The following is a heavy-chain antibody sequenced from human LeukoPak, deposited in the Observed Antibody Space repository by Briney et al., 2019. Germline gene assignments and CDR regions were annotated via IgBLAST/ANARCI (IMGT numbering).Heavy chain of an antibody. V-gene: IGHV4-39*01. CDR3: ASLAILPEVFDYGMDV. D-gene: IGHD1-14*01. CDR2: IYYSGST. CDR1: GGSISSSSYY. J-gene: IGHJ6*02. Sequence: SETLSLTCTVSGGSISSSSYYWGWIRQPPGKGLEWIGSIYYSGSTYYNPSLKSRVTISVDTSKNQFSLKLSSVTAADTAVYYCASLAILPEVFDYGMDVWGQGTTVTVSS.